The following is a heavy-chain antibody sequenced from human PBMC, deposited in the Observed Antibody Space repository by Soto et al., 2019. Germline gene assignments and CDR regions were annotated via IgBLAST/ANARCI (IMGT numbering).Heavy chain of an antibody. D-gene: IGHD3-10*01. J-gene: IGHJ6*02. Sequence: EVQLVESAGALVMPGGSLRLSCAASGFAFNSAWMHWVRQAPGKGLEWVGRIKNKTNGGATDYAAPVKGRFTISRDDSKNTVSLQMNSLITEDTAVYYCARGYYGMSAWGQGTTVTVSS. CDR3: ARGYYGMSA. CDR1: GFAFNSAW. V-gene: IGHV3-15*07. CDR2: IKNKTNGGAT.